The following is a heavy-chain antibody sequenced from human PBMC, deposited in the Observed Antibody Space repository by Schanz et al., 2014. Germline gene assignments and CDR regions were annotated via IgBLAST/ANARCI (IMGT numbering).Heavy chain of an antibody. Sequence: EVQLVESGGGLVQPGGSLRLSCAASGFTFSNYWMSWVRQAPGKGLEWVANINQDGSEKYYVDSVKGRFTISRDNAKNSLYLQMNSLRAEDTAVYYCARDKGGLIPFDYWGQGTLVAVSS. D-gene: IGHD2-15*01. J-gene: IGHJ4*02. CDR1: GFTFSNYW. CDR2: INQDGSEK. CDR3: ARDKGGLIPFDY. V-gene: IGHV3-7*01.